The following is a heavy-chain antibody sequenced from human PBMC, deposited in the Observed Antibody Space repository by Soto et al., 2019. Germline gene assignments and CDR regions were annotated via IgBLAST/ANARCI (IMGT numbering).Heavy chain of an antibody. CDR3: AKGESLYSSHPWDS. CDR2: ISGSGFST. CDR1: AFTFSSYA. J-gene: IGHJ5*01. Sequence: PGGSLRLSCAASAFTFSSYAMTWVRQAPGKGLEWVSAISGSGFSTYYADSVKGRFTISRDNSKDTLYLQMNGLGVEDTAIYYCAKGESLYSSHPWDSWGHGTLVTVSS. D-gene: IGHD3-10*01. V-gene: IGHV3-23*01.